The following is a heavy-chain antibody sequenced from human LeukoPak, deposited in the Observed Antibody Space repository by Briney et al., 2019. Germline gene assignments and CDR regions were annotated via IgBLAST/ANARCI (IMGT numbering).Heavy chain of an antibody. V-gene: IGHV4-4*02. CDR1: GGSISSSNW. CDR2: IYHSGST. D-gene: IGHD3-3*01. CDR3: ARDYDVLSGNYVDY. J-gene: IGHJ4*02. Sequence: PSGTLSLTCTVSGGSISSSNWWSLVRQPPGKGLEWIGEIYHSGSTNYNPSLKSRVTISVDKSKNQFSLNLTSVTAADTAVYYCARDYDVLSGNYVDYWGQGTLVTVSS.